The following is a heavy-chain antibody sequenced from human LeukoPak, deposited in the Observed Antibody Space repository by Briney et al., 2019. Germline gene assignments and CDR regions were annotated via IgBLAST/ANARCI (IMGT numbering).Heavy chain of an antibody. D-gene: IGHD5-18*01. Sequence: GGSLRLSCAASGFTFSSYGMHWVRQAPGKGLEWVAVISYDGSNKYYADSVKGRFTISRDNSKNTLYLQMNSLRAEDTAAYYCAKDARWAMAFDYWGQGTLVTVSS. CDR2: ISYDGSNK. V-gene: IGHV3-30*18. CDR3: AKDARWAMAFDY. CDR1: GFTFSSYG. J-gene: IGHJ4*02.